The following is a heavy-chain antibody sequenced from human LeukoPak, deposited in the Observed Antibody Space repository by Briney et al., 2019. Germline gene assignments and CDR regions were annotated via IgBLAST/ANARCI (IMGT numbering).Heavy chain of an antibody. CDR3: ARGDPGRGGGDAFHI. D-gene: IGHD3-10*01. CDR2: IKQDGSEK. V-gene: IGHV3-7*01. J-gene: IGHJ3*02. Sequence: GGSLRLACAASGFIFSSYWMTWVRQSPAKGLEWVAIIKQDGSEKYYVDSVKGRFTISRDNARKSLYLEMDSLRDDDTAVYFCARGDPGRGGGDAFHIWGQGTMVTVSS. CDR1: GFIFSSYW.